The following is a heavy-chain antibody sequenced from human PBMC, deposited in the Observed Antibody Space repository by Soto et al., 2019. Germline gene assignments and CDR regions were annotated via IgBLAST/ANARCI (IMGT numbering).Heavy chain of an antibody. Sequence: QVQLVQSGPEVKKSGSSVKVSCKVSGGTLSSETISWLRQAPGQGLEWMGRIIPLLGIGNYAQKFQGRVTITKDTSTNTRYMELSRLTSQDTAIYYCAREEGYYNIGTFPGYNMDVWGNGTTVTVSS. D-gene: IGHD3-9*01. V-gene: IGHV1-69*08. J-gene: IGHJ6*03. CDR1: GGTLSSET. CDR2: IIPLLGIG. CDR3: AREEGYYNIGTFPGYNMDV.